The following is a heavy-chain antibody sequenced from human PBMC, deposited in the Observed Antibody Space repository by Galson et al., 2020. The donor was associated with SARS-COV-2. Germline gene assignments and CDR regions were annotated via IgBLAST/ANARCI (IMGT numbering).Heavy chain of an antibody. CDR2: RWYN. J-gene: IGHJ3*02. Sequence: RWYNDYAVSVKSRIIIEPDTSKNQFSLQLNSVTPEDTAVYYCAREAYYYDSSGDFKAFDIWGQGTMVTVSS. CDR3: AREAYYYDSSGDFKAFDI. V-gene: IGHV6-1*01. D-gene: IGHD3-22*01.